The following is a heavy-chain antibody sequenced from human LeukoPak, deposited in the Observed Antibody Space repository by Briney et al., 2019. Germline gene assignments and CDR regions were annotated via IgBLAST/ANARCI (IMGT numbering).Heavy chain of an antibody. CDR3: ARDGTYTDYDPDFDI. Sequence: GGSLRLSCAASGFTFSWFWMSWVRQAPGKGLEGVANIKQDGSEKYYVDSVKGRFTISRDNAKNSLYLQMNSLRAEDTAVFYCARDGTYTDYDPDFDIWGQGTLVTVSS. CDR1: GFTFSWFW. V-gene: IGHV3-7*04. J-gene: IGHJ4*02. CDR2: IKQDGSEK. D-gene: IGHD5-12*01.